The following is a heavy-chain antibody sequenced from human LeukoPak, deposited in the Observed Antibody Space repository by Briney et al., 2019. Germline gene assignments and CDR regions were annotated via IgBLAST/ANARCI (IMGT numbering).Heavy chain of an antibody. D-gene: IGHD3-3*01. CDR3: ARDRSTVVTPSGDAKFDF. CDR2: ISNYNGNT. CDR1: GYTFTGYY. J-gene: IGHJ4*02. V-gene: IGHV1-18*04. Sequence: ASVKVSCKTSGYTFTGYYMHWVRQAPGQGLEWMGWISNYNGNTNYAQKFQGRVTMTTDTSTSTAYMELRSLRSDDTAVYYCARDRSTVVTPSGDAKFDFWGQGTLVTVSS.